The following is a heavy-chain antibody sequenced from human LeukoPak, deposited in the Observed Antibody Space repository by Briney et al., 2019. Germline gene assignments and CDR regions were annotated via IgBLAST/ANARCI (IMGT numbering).Heavy chain of an antibody. CDR3: AGHDILTGHHNWFDP. D-gene: IGHD3-9*01. Sequence: PGRSLRLSCAASGFTSSSYEMNWVRHAPGEGLEWVSYISSSGSAISYADSVTGRFTISRDNAKNSLYLQMNSLRAEDTAVYYRAGHDILTGHHNWFDPWGQGTLVTVSS. CDR2: ISSSGSAI. CDR1: GFTSSSYE. J-gene: IGHJ5*02. V-gene: IGHV3-48*03.